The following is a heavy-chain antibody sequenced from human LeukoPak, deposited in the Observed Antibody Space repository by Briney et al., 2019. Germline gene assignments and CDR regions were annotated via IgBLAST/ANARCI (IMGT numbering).Heavy chain of an antibody. Sequence: SETLSLTCTVSGGSISSYYWSWIRQPPGKGLEWIGYIYYSGSTYYNPSLKSRVTISVDTSKNQFSLKLSSVTAADTAVYYCARSRAARDYDFWSADGANWFDPWGQGTLVTVSS. CDR1: GGSISSYY. CDR2: IYYSGST. V-gene: IGHV4-59*06. J-gene: IGHJ5*02. CDR3: ARSRAARDYDFWSADGANWFDP. D-gene: IGHD3-3*01.